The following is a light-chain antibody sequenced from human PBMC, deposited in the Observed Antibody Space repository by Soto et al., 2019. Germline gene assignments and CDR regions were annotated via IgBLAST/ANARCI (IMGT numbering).Light chain of an antibody. J-gene: IGKJ4*01. CDR3: QKYNSAPLT. V-gene: IGKV1-27*01. CDR1: QGIAPY. Sequence: DVQMTQSPSSLSAFVGDRVTITCRASQGIAPYLAWFQQKPGKVPKLLSYATSTLHSGVPSRFSGSGSGTDFTLTINSLQPEDVGTYYCQKYNSAPLTFGGGTKVEIK. CDR2: ATS.